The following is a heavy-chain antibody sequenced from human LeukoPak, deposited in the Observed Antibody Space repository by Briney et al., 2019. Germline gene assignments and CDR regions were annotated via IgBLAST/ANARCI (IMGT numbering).Heavy chain of an antibody. CDR3: ARVRIAARSPYFDY. CDR2: IYYSGST. D-gene: IGHD6-13*01. Sequence: PSETLSLTCTVSGGSISSYYWSWIRQPPGKGLEWIGYIYYSGSTNYNPSLKSRVTISVDTSKNQFSLKLSSVTAADTAVYYCARVRIAARSPYFDYWGQGTLVTVSS. CDR1: GGSISSYY. J-gene: IGHJ4*02. V-gene: IGHV4-59*08.